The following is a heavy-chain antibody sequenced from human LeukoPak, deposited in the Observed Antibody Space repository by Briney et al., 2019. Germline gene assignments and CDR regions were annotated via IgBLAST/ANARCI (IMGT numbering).Heavy chain of an antibody. CDR2: IYYSGST. J-gene: IGHJ4*02. Sequence: PSETLSLTCTVSGGSISSYYWSWIRQPPGKGLEWIGYIYYSGSTNYNPSLKSRVTISVDTSKNQFSLKLSSVTAADTAVYYCARADVLRYFDWLDPGYYFDYWGQGTLVTVSS. CDR3: ARADVLRYFDWLDPGYYFDY. D-gene: IGHD3-9*01. CDR1: GGSISSYY. V-gene: IGHV4-59*01.